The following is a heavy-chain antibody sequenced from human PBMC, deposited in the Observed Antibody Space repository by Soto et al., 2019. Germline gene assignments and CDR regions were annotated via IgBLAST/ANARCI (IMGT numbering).Heavy chain of an antibody. V-gene: IGHV3-23*01. D-gene: IGHD1-26*01. Sequence: PGGSLRLSCAASGFTFSSYAMSWVRQAPGNRLEWVSGISGTGVTTYYADSVKGRFTISRDNSKNTLYLQMNSLRAEDTAVYYCAKDPEWELPKYYFDYWGQGTLVTVSS. J-gene: IGHJ4*02. CDR3: AKDPEWELPKYYFDY. CDR1: GFTFSSYA. CDR2: ISGTGVTT.